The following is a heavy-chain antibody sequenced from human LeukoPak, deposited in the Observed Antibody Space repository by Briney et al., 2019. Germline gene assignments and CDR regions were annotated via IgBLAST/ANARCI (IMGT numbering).Heavy chain of an antibody. D-gene: IGHD1-26*01. V-gene: IGHV1-18*04. Sequence: ASVKVSCKASGYTFAAYYMHWVRQAPGQGLEWMGWISAYNGNTNYAQKLQGRVTMTTDTSTSTAYMELRSLRSDDTAVYYCARDHSVGATMGRYWGQGTLVTVSS. CDR1: GYTFAAYY. CDR3: ARDHSVGATMGRY. CDR2: ISAYNGNT. J-gene: IGHJ4*02.